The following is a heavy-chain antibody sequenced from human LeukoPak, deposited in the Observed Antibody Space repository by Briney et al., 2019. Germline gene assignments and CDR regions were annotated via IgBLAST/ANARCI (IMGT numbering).Heavy chain of an antibody. J-gene: IGHJ4*02. CDR1: GGSFSGYY. CDR3: ARERNYYGSGRLDY. D-gene: IGHD3-10*01. Sequence: SETLSLTCAVYGGSFSGYYWSWIRQPPGKGLERMGEINHSGSTNYNPSLKSRVTISVDTSKNQFSLKLSSVTAADTAVYYCARERNYYGSGRLDYWGQGTLVTVSS. V-gene: IGHV4-34*01. CDR2: INHSGST.